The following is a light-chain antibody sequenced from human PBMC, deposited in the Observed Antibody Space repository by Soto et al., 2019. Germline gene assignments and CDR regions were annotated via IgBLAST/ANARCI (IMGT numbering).Light chain of an antibody. J-gene: IGKJ4*01. CDR1: QSLLHSNGYNY. CDR3: MQALQTPT. CDR2: VGS. Sequence: DIVMTQSPLSLPVTPGEPASISCRSSQSLLHSNGYNYLDWYLQKPGQSPQILIYVGSHRASGVPDRFSGSGSGTDFTLKISRVEAEDVGVYYCMQALQTPTFGGGTRVEIK. V-gene: IGKV2-28*01.